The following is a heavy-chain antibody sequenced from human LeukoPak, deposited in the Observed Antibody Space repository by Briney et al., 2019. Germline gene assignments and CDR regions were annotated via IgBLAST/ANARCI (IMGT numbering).Heavy chain of an antibody. CDR3: ARFRRYTAMVDY. J-gene: IGHJ4*02. Sequence: GSLRLSCAASGFTFSSYAMSWVRQPPGKGLEWIGEINHSGSTNYNPSLKSRVTISVDTSKNQFSLKLSSVTAADTAVYYCARFRRYTAMVDYWGQGALVTVSS. CDR1: GFTFSSYA. V-gene: IGHV4-34*01. CDR2: INHSGST. D-gene: IGHD5-18*01.